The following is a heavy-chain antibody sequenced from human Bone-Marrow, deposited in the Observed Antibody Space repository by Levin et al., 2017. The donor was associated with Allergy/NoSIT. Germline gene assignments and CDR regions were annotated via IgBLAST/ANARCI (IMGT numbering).Heavy chain of an antibody. CDR3: ANPPCSSTSCRNIDDYYYYGMDV. CDR1: GFTFSSYA. CDR2: ISGSGGST. Sequence: GESLKISCAASGFTFSSYAMSWVRQAPGKGLEWVSAISGSGGSTYYADSVKGRFTISRDNSKNTLYLQMNSLRAEDTAVYHCANPPCSSTSCRNIDDYYYYGMDVWGQGTTVTVSS. V-gene: IGHV3-23*01. J-gene: IGHJ6*02. D-gene: IGHD2-2*01.